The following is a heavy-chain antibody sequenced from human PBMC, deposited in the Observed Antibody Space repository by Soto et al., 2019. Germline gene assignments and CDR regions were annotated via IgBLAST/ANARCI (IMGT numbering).Heavy chain of an antibody. D-gene: IGHD2-15*01. V-gene: IGHV3-33*01. J-gene: IGHJ4*02. Sequence: QVQLVESGGGVVQPGRSLRLSCAASGFTFSSYGMHWVRQAPGKGLEWVAVIWYDGSNKYYADSVKGRFTISRDNSKNTLYLQMNSLRAEDTAVYYCARGVVCFDYWGQGTLVTGSS. CDR3: ARGVVCFDY. CDR1: GFTFSSYG. CDR2: IWYDGSNK.